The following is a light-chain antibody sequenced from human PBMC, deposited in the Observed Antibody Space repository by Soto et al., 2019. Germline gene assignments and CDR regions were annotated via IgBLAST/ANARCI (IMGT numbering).Light chain of an antibody. J-gene: IGKJ2*01. Sequence: DIQMTQSPSTLSASVGDSLTITCRASQSISSWLAWYQQKPGKAPKRLIYKASSLESGVPSRFSGSGSGTEFTLTISSLQPDDFATYYCQQYNDYPYTFGQGTKLEIK. V-gene: IGKV1-5*03. CDR3: QQYNDYPYT. CDR1: QSISSW. CDR2: KAS.